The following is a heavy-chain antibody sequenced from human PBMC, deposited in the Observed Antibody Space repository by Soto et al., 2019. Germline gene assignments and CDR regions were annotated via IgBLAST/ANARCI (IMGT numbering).Heavy chain of an antibody. CDR3: ARVGYCSGGSCHFFNYYYYMDV. V-gene: IGHV3-48*01. CDR1: GFTFSSYS. Sequence: VQLVESGGGLVQPGGSLRLSCAASGFTFSSYSMNWVRQAPGKGLEWVSYISSSSSTIYYADSVKGRFTISRDNAKNSLYLQMNSLRAEDTAVYYCARVGYCSGGSCHFFNYYYYMDVWGKGTTVTVSS. J-gene: IGHJ6*03. D-gene: IGHD2-15*01. CDR2: ISSSSSTI.